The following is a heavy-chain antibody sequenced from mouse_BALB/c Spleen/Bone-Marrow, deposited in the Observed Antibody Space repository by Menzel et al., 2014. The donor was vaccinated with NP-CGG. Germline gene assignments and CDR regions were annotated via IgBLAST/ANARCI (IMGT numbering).Heavy chain of an antibody. CDR2: IDPETGGT. Sequence: QVQLKESGAELVRPGTPVTLSCKASGYTFTDYKMHWVKQTPVHGLEWIGLIDPETGGTAYNQKFKGKATLTADKSSSTAYMDLRSLTSEDSAVYYCTIVAYWGQGTLVDVSA. CDR1: GYTFTDYK. CDR3: TIVAY. J-gene: IGHJ3*01. V-gene: IGHV1-15*01.